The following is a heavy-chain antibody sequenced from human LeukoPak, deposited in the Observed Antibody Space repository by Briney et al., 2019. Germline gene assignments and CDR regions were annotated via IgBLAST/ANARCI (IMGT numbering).Heavy chain of an antibody. CDR3: ARDRGYSNYYDY. V-gene: IGHV3-48*03. CDR1: GFTFSSYE. J-gene: IGHJ4*02. Sequence: QPGGSLRLSCAASGFTFSSYEMNWVRQAPGKGLEWVSYIISSGSTIYYADSVKGRFTISRDNAKNSLYLQMNSLRDEDTAVYYCARDRGYSNYYDYWGQGTLVTVSS. D-gene: IGHD4-11*01. CDR2: IISSGSTI.